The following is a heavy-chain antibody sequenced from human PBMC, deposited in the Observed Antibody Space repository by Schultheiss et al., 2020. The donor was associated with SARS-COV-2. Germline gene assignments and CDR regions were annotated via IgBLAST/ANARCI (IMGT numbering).Heavy chain of an antibody. D-gene: IGHD6-19*01. CDR1: GFTFSSYA. Sequence: GESLKISCAASGFTFSSYAMHWVRQAPGKGLEWVAVISYDGSNKYYADSVKGRFTISRDNSKNTLYLQMNSLRAEDTAVCYCARVPVAGVDYWGQGTLVTVSS. V-gene: IGHV3-30*01. CDR3: ARVPVAGVDY. J-gene: IGHJ4*02. CDR2: ISYDGSNK.